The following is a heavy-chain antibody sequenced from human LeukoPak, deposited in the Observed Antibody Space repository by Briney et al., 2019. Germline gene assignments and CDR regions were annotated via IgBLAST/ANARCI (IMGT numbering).Heavy chain of an antibody. CDR1: GFTFSSYS. CDR3: ARDRSAVATGYFDY. CDR2: ISSSSSTI. D-gene: IGHD6-19*01. V-gene: IGHV3-48*01. Sequence: PGGSLRLSCAASGFTFSSYSMNWVRQAPGKGLEWVSYISSSSSTIYYADSVKGRFTISRDNAKNSLYLQMNSLRAEDTAVYYCARDRSAVATGYFDYWGQGTLVTVSP. J-gene: IGHJ4*02.